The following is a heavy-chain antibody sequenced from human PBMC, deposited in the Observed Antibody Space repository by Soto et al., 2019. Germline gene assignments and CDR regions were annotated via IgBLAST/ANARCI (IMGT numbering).Heavy chain of an antibody. CDR3: ARTGVRLFDLFHS. V-gene: IGHV3-30-3*01. D-gene: IGHD2-8*01. CDR1: GFTFSSYA. J-gene: IGHJ6*03. CDR2: ISYDGSNK. Sequence: GGSLRLSCAASGFTFSSYAMHWVRQAPGKGLEWVAVISYDGSNKYYADSVKGRFTISTDNSKNTLYLQMNSLRAEDTAVYYWARTGVRLFDLFHSWAKGKTAT.